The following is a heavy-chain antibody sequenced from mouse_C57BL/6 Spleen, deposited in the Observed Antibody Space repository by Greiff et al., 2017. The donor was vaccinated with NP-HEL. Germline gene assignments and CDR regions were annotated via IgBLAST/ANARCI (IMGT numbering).Heavy chain of an antibody. J-gene: IGHJ4*01. CDR1: GYSITSGYY. D-gene: IGHD1-1*01. V-gene: IGHV3-6*01. CDR2: ISYDGSN. CDR3: AYGSSYLIAMDY. Sequence: EVQLQESGPGLVKPSQSLSLTCSVTGYSITSGYYWNWIRQFPGNKLEWMGYISYDGSNNYNPSLKNRISITRDTSKNQFFLKLNSVTTEDTATYYCAYGSSYLIAMDYWGQGTSVTVSS.